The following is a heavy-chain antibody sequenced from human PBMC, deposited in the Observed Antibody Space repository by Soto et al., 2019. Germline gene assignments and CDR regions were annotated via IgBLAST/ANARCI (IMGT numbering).Heavy chain of an antibody. J-gene: IGHJ6*02. D-gene: IGHD3-3*01. Sequence: PSETLSLTCTVYGGSISSYYWSWIRQPAGKGLEWIGRIYTSGSTNYNPSLKSRVTMPVDTSKNQFSLKLSSVTAADTAVYYCARDGPYSSFGVLSSMDVWGQGTTVTVSS. CDR1: GGSISSYY. CDR2: IYTSGST. V-gene: IGHV4-4*07. CDR3: ARDGPYSSFGVLSSMDV.